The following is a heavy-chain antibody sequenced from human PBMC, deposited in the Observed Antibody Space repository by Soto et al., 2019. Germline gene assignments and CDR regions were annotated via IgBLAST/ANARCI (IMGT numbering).Heavy chain of an antibody. V-gene: IGHV4-39*01. D-gene: IGHD3-3*01. CDR3: ARGKRFSPNFYYYYMDV. J-gene: IGHJ6*03. Sequence: SETLSLTCTVSGGSISSSSYYWGWIRQPPGKGLEWIGSIYYSGSAYYNPSLKSRVTISVDTSKNQFSLKLSSVTAADTAVYYCARGKRFSPNFYYYYMDVWGKGTTVTVSS. CDR2: IYYSGSA. CDR1: GGSISSSSYY.